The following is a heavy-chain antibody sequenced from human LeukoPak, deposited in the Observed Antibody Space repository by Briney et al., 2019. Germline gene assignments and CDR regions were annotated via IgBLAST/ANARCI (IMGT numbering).Heavy chain of an antibody. CDR2: ISYDGSNK. D-gene: IGHD2-15*01. CDR3: AKDHKGYCSGGSCYNWFDP. CDR1: GFTFSSYS. V-gene: IGHV3-30*18. Sequence: GGSLRLSCAASGFTFSSYSMNWVRQAPGKGLEWVAVISYDGSNKYYADSVKGRFTISRDNSKNTLYLQMNSLRAEDTAVYYCAKDHKGYCSGGSCYNWFDPWGQGTLVTVSS. J-gene: IGHJ5*02.